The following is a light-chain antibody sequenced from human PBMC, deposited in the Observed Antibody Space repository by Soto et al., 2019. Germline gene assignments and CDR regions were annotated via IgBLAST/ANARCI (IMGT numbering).Light chain of an antibody. V-gene: IGLV2-14*01. Sequence: QSALTQPASVSGSPGQSITISCTGTSSDVGNYNYVSWYQQHTGKAPKLMIFEVSHRPSGVSNRFSGSKSGNTASLTISGLQAEDEADYYSTSYTRSNTLLFGGGTKVTVL. CDR2: EVS. CDR1: SSDVGNYNY. J-gene: IGLJ2*01. CDR3: TSYTRSNTLL.